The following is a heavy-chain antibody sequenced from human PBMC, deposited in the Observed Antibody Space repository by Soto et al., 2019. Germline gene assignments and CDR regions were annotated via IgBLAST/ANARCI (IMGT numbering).Heavy chain of an antibody. V-gene: IGHV1-18*04. CDR1: SYTFTSYG. D-gene: IGHD4-4*01. CDR3: ARDWDDGNNDDVGDI. Sequence: QVQLMQSGTEVKKPGASVKVSCKASSYTFTSYGISWVRQAPGQGLEWMGWVSGYDGETNYAHKLRGRVTMTIDTSTRNAYRELRGVRADDTGLYYCARDWDDGNNDDVGDIGGEGTMVMVTS. J-gene: IGHJ3*02. CDR2: VSGYDGET.